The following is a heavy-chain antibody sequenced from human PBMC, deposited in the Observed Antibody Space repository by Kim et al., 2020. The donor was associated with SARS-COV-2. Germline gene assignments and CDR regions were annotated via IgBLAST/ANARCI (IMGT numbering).Heavy chain of an antibody. CDR1: GFTFSNYA. J-gene: IGHJ4*02. V-gene: IGHV3-23*01. CDR3: AKDEVTMVRGVMPI. CDR2: ISGSGGST. D-gene: IGHD3-10*01. Sequence: GGSLRLSCAASGFTFSNYAMTCVRQVPGKGLEWVSAISGSGGSTYYADSVKGRFTISRDNSKNTLYLQMNSLRAEDTAVYYCAKDEVTMVRGVMPIWGQGTLVTVSS.